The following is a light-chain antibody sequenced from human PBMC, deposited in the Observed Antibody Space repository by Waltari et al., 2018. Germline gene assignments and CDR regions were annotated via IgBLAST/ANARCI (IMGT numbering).Light chain of an antibody. CDR2: DTS. CDR3: QHYVRLPAT. J-gene: IGKJ1*01. Sequence: ILLTQSPGTLSLSPGERATPSCRASQSVTRALAWYQQKPGQAPRLLIYDTSKRATGIPDRFSGSGSGTDFSLTISRREPEDFAVYYCQHYVRLPATFGQGTKVEIK. V-gene: IGKV3-20*01. CDR1: QSVTRA.